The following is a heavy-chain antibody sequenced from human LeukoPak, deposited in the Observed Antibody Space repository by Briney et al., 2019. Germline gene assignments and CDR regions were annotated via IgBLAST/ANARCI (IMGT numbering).Heavy chain of an antibody. Sequence: ASVKVSCKASGYTFTTYDITWVRQATGQGLEWMGWMNPNSGNTGYAQKFQGRVTMTRNTSISTAYMELSSLRSEDTAVYYCARPGEYCSRTRCSPNDGFHIWGQVTMVTVSS. CDR2: MNPNSGNT. CDR3: ARPGEYCSRTRCSPNDGFHI. J-gene: IGHJ3*02. D-gene: IGHD2-2*01. CDR1: GYTFTTYD. V-gene: IGHV1-8*01.